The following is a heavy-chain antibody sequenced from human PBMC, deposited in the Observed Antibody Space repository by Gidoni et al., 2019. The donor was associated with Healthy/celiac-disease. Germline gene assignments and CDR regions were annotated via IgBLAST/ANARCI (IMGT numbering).Heavy chain of an antibody. J-gene: IGHJ6*02. CDR1: GFTFSSYA. Sequence: EVQLLDSGGGLVQPGGSLRLSCAASGFTFSSYAMSWVRQAPGKGLEWVSAISGSGGSTYYADSVKGRFTISRDNSKNTLYLQMNSLRAEDTAVYYCAKYQWLLFRDYYGMDVWGQGTTVTVSS. V-gene: IGHV3-23*01. D-gene: IGHD3-3*01. CDR2: ISGSGGST. CDR3: AKYQWLLFRDYYGMDV.